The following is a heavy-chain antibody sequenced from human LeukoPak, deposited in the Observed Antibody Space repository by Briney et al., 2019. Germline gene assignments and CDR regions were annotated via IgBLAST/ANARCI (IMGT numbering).Heavy chain of an antibody. CDR2: IYHSGST. V-gene: IGHV4-38-2*01. D-gene: IGHD3-22*01. CDR3: KGKYYYDSSGYYYVDY. Sequence: SETLSLTCAVSGYSIRSGYFWGWIRQSPGKGLEWIGSIYHSGSTYYNPSLKSRVTISVDTSKNQFSLKLSSVTAADTAVYYCKGKYYYDSSGYYYVDYWGQGTLVTVSS. CDR1: GYSIRSGYF. J-gene: IGHJ4*02.